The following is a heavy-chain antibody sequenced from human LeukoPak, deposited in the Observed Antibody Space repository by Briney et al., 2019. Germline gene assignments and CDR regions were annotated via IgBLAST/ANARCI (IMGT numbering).Heavy chain of an antibody. CDR3: ARARVGTTSLSLDP. CDR2: ISSDGSTS. D-gene: IGHD1-26*01. J-gene: IGHJ5*02. Sequence: GGSLRLSCAASGFTFSIYWMHRVRQAPGKGLVWVSYISSDGSTSNYADSVKGRFTISRDNAKNMLYLQMNSLRVEDTAVYYCARARVGTTSLSLDPWGQGTLVTVSS. V-gene: IGHV3-74*01. CDR1: GFTFSIYW.